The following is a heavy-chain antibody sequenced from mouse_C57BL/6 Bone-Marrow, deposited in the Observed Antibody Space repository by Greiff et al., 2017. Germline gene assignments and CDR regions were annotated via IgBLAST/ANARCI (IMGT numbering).Heavy chain of an antibody. CDR3: AREDRWLPFWYFDV. D-gene: IGHD2-2*01. CDR2: VYPYNGGT. Sequence: VQLKESGPVLVKPGPSVKISCKASGFTFTDYYMHWVKQSHGKSLEWIGLVYPYNGGTSYNQKFKGKATLTVDTSSSTAYMALNSLTSEDSAVYYCAREDRWLPFWYFDVWGTGTTVTVSS. J-gene: IGHJ1*03. V-gene: IGHV1-36*01. CDR1: GFTFTDYY.